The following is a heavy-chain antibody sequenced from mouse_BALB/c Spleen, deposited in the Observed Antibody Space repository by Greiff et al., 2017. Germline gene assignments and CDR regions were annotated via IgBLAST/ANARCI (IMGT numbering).Heavy chain of an antibody. CDR3: ARGGTMITTWGFAY. V-gene: IGHV5-6-5*01. D-gene: IGHD2-4*01. J-gene: IGHJ3*01. Sequence: DVKLVESGGGLVKPGGSLKLSCAASGFTFSSYAMSWVRQTPEKRLEWVASISSGGSTYYPDSVKGRFTISRDNARNILYLQMSSLRSEDTAMYYCARGGTMITTWGFAYWGQGTLVTVSA. CDR2: ISSGGST. CDR1: GFTFSSYA.